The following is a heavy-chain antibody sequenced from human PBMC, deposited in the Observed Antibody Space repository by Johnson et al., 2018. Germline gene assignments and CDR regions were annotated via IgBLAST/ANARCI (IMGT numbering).Heavy chain of an antibody. CDR1: GFTFSSYG. Sequence: QVQLVESGGGVVQPGRSLRLSCAASGFTFSSYGMHWVRQAPGKGLEWVAVIWYDGSNKYYADSVKGRFTISRANSKNTLYLQMNSLRAEDTAVDYCARGLIGYCSGGSCLVPYYYGMDVWGQGTTVTVSS. D-gene: IGHD2-15*01. CDR2: IWYDGSNK. CDR3: ARGLIGYCSGGSCLVPYYYGMDV. J-gene: IGHJ6*02. V-gene: IGHV3-33*01.